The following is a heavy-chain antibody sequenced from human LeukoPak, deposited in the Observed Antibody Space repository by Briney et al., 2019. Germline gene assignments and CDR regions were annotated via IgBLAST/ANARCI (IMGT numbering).Heavy chain of an antibody. CDR2: FDPEDGKT. CDR1: GHILSDLS. J-gene: IGHJ6*03. CDR3: AFTYDYSNYYYMDV. Sequence: ASVKVSCKVSGHILSDLSIHWARQVPGKGLEWMVGFDPEDGKTIYAQKFQGRVTLTEDTSANTAYMELSSLRSEDTAVYYCAFTYDYSNYYYMDVWGKGTTVTVSS. D-gene: IGHD4-11*01. V-gene: IGHV1-24*01.